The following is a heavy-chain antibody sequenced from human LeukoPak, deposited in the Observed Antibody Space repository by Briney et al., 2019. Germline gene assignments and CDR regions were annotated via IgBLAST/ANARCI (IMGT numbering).Heavy chain of an antibody. CDR2: INPSGGST. CDR1: GYTFTSYY. V-gene: IGHV1-46*03. Sequence: ASVKVSCKASGYTFTSYYMHWVRQAPGQGLEWMGIINPSGGSTSYAQKFQGRVTMTRDTSTSTVYMELSSLRSEGTAVYYCARVRGTTYYYDSSGYSRAFDIWGQGTMVTVSS. D-gene: IGHD3-22*01. J-gene: IGHJ3*02. CDR3: ARVRGTTYYYDSSGYSRAFDI.